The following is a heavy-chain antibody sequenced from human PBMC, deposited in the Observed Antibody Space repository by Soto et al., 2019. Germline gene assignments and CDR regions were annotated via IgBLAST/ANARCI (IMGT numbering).Heavy chain of an antibody. CDR3: ARGVRLHFYY. CDR2: ISGSGNKT. D-gene: IGHD4-17*01. V-gene: IGHV3-23*01. Sequence: EVQLLESGGGLVQPGGSLRLSCGASGSTFTNYAMSWVRQAPGKGLEWVSAISGSGNKTFYADSVKGRFTISRDNSKNMLYLHMNSLRVDDTAVYYCARGVRLHFYYWGQGTLVAVSS. J-gene: IGHJ4*02. CDR1: GSTFTNYA.